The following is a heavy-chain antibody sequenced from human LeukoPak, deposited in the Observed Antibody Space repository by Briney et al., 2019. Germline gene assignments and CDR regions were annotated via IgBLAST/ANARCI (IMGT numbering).Heavy chain of an antibody. CDR3: ARVNYDILTGYSGAVYYFDY. CDR1: GYTFTSYA. D-gene: IGHD3-9*01. V-gene: IGHV1-3*01. Sequence: ASVKVSFKASGYTFTSYAMHWVRQAPGQRLEWMGWINAGNGNTKYSQKFQGRVTITRDTSASTAYMELGSLRSEDTAVYYCARVNYDILTGYSGAVYYFDYWGQGTLVTVSS. J-gene: IGHJ4*02. CDR2: INAGNGNT.